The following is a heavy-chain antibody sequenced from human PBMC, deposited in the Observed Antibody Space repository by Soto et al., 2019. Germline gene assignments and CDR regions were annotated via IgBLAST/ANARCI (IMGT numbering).Heavy chain of an antibody. CDR1: GGSVGSGSYY. D-gene: IGHD3-10*01. CDR2: IYYSGST. V-gene: IGHV4-61*01. Sequence: SETLALTCTVSGGSVGSGSYYWSWIRQPPGKGLEWIGYIYYSGSTNYNPSLKSRVTISVDTSKNQFSLKLSSVTAADTAVYYCARRVWFGELLGDYIDYWGQGTLVSVSS. CDR3: ARRVWFGELLGDYIDY. J-gene: IGHJ4*02.